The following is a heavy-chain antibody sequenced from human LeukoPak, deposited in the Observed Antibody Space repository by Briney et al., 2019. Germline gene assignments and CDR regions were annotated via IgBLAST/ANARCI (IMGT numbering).Heavy chain of an antibody. V-gene: IGHV1-2*02. J-gene: IGHJ4*02. CDR1: GYTFTGYY. CDR3: ARDDGFCRGVACYGKFDY. D-gene: IGHD2-15*01. Sequence: ASVNVSCKASGYTFTGYYLHWVRQAPGQGLEWMGWINPNSGGTNYAQKFQGRVTTTRDTAISTAYMELSRLTCADTAVYYCARDDGFCRGVACYGKFDYWGQGTLVTVSS. CDR2: INPNSGGT.